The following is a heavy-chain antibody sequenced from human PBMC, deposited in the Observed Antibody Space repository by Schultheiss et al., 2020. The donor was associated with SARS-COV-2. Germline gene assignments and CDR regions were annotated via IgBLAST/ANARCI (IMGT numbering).Heavy chain of an antibody. CDR2: ISGSGGST. CDR3: ARGGDVSPYYYYYGMDV. J-gene: IGHJ6*02. CDR1: GFTFSSYA. Sequence: GESLKISCAASGFTFSSYAMSWVRQAPGKGLEWVSAISGSGGSTYYADSVKGRFTISRDNSKNTLYLQMNSLRAEDTAVYYCARGGDVSPYYYYYGMDVWGQGTTVTVSS. D-gene: IGHD2-21*02. V-gene: IGHV3-23*01.